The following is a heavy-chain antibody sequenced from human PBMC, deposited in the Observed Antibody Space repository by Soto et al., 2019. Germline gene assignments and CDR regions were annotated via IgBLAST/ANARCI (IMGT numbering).Heavy chain of an antibody. CDR2: ISRTGRRT. J-gene: IGHJ4*02. CDR3: ATVANVGVVVEYFDH. V-gene: IGHV3-23*01. D-gene: IGHD3-3*01. CDR1: GFNFANYA. Sequence: EVQLLESGGGLVQPGGSLRLSCGSSGFNFANYAMGWVRQAPGKGLEWVSGISRTGRRTYYADSVRGRFSISRDNSKNTVDLQINSLRAEDTAVYYCATVANVGVVVEYFDHWGQGSLVTVSS.